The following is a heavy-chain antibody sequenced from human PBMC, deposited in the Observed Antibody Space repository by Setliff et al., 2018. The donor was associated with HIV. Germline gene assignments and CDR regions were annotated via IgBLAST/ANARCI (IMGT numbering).Heavy chain of an antibody. CDR3: ARQRDFDWLLQNYYYMDV. Sequence: PSETLSLTCTVSGGSISSHYWGWIRQPPGKALEWIGYIMYNEGNNFNPSLKSRVTISVDTSKNQLSLRLSSVTAADTAVYYCARQRDFDWLLQNYYYMDVWGKGATVTVSS. CDR1: GGSISSHY. J-gene: IGHJ6*03. D-gene: IGHD3-9*01. V-gene: IGHV4-59*11. CDR2: IMYNEGN.